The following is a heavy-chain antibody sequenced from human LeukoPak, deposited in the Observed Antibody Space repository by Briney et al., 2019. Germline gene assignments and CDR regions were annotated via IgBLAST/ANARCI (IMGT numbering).Heavy chain of an antibody. D-gene: IGHD2-21*01. CDR3: TTDADNSGGDGDFDY. CDR1: GFTFSGDY. Sequence: PGGSLRLSCTASGFTFSGDYMSWVRQAPGKGLEWVGLIKGKAGGETTDFAAPVKGRFAISRDYSRNTVYLQMNSLTTEDTAVYYCTTDADNSGGDGDFDYCGEGTLVTVSS. J-gene: IGHJ4*02. V-gene: IGHV3-15*01. CDR2: IKGKAGGETT.